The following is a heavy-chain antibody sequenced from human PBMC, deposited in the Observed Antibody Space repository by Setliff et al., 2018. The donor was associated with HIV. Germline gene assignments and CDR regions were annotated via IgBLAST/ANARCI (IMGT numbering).Heavy chain of an antibody. Sequence: PGGSLRLSCAASGFTFSNAWMTWVRQVPGKGLEWVGRIKSRADGGTTDYAAPVNGRFSISRDDSKNTLYLQMDSLKTDDTAVYYCTTDDGSGTFYPPPYFDYWGHGTLVTVPQ. J-gene: IGHJ4*01. CDR2: IKSRADGGTT. CDR1: GFTFSNAW. V-gene: IGHV3-15*01. CDR3: TTDDGSGTFYPPPYFDY. D-gene: IGHD3-10*01.